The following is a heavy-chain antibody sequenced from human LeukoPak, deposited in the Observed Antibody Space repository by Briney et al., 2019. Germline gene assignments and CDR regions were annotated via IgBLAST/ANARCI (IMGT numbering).Heavy chain of an antibody. D-gene: IGHD4-23*01. CDR1: GDTFTSYY. CDR3: ARAGGGNHRDGIDY. J-gene: IGHJ4*02. Sequence: GASVKVSCKASGDTFTSYYMHWVRQAPGQGLEWMGIINPRGGSTSYAQKFQGRVTMTRDMSTSTAYMELSRLRSDDTAVYYCARAGGGNHRDGIDYWGQGTLVTVSS. V-gene: IGHV1-46*01. CDR2: INPRGGST.